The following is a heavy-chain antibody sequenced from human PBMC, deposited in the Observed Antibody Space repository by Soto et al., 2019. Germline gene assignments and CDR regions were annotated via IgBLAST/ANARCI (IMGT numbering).Heavy chain of an antibody. CDR3: DRTARDFYGLDV. J-gene: IGHJ6*02. CDR1: GFTFRNYD. V-gene: IGHV3-13*05. CDR2: VSAAGDP. Sequence: EVQLVESGGGLVQPGGSLRLSCEASGFTFRNYDMHWVRQGTGKGLEGVSGVSAAGDPDYADSVEGRFTISRENAQNSFFLQMNSLRVGDTAVYYCDRTARDFYGLDVWGQGTTVIVSS.